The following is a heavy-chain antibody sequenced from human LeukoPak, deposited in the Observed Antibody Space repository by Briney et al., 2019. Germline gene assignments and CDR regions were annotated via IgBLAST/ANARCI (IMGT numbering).Heavy chain of an antibody. D-gene: IGHD6-19*01. CDR2: IHPGDSNT. V-gene: IGHV5-51*01. J-gene: IGHJ4*02. CDR3: ARRRGDTVAGPDY. CDR1: GYSFTYYW. Sequence: GESLKISCQGSGYSFTYYWIVWVRQMPGQGLEYMGIIHPGDSNTKYSPSFEGQVIISVDKSISTAYLQWSSLKASDSAIYYCARRRGDTVAGPDYWGQGTLVTVSS.